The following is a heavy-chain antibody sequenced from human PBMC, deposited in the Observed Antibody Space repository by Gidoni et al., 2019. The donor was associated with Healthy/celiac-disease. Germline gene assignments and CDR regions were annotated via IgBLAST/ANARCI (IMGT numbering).Heavy chain of an antibody. Sequence: EVQLVESGGGLVKPGGSLRLCCAASGFTFSSCSMNWVRQAPGKGLEWVSSISSSSSYIYYADSVKGRFTISRDNAKNSLYLQMNSLRAEDTAVYYCARDSNYYDSSGYYRPFDYWGQGTLVTVSS. J-gene: IGHJ4*02. CDR1: GFTFSSCS. CDR3: ARDSNYYDSSGYYRPFDY. V-gene: IGHV3-21*01. D-gene: IGHD3-22*01. CDR2: ISSSSSYI.